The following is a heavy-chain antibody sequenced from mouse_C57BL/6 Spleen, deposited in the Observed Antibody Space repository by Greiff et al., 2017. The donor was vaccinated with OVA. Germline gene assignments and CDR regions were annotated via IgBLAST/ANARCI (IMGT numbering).Heavy chain of an antibody. J-gene: IGHJ3*01. CDR1: GFTFSSYA. CDR2: ISSGGDYI. Sequence: EVQLVESGEGLVKPGGSLKLSCAASGFTFSSYAMSWVRQTPETRLEWVAYISSGGDYIYYADTVKGRFTISRDNARNTLYLQMSSLKSEDTAMYYCTRDPLYYYSSPFAYWGQGTLVTVSA. V-gene: IGHV5-9-1*02. CDR3: TRDPLYYYSSPFAY. D-gene: IGHD1-1*02.